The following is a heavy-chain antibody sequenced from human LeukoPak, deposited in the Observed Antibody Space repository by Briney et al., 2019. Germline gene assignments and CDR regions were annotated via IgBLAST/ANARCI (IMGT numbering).Heavy chain of an antibody. V-gene: IGHV4-34*01. CDR1: GGSFSGYY. Sequence: SETLSLTCAVYGGSFSGYYWSWIRQPPGKGLEWIGEINHSGSTNYNPSLKSRVTISVDTSKNQFSLKLSSVTAADTAVYYCARLQMGMDVWGQGTTVTVSS. J-gene: IGHJ6*02. CDR2: INHSGST. CDR3: ARLQMGMDV.